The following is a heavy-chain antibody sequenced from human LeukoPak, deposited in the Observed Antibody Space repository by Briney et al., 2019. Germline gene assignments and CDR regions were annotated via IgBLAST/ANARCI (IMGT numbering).Heavy chain of an antibody. D-gene: IGHD1-26*01. CDR1: GYTFTSYG. Sequence: ASVKVSCKASGYTFTSYGISWVRQAPGQGLEWMGWISAYNGNTNYAQKLQGRVTMTTDTSTSTAYMELRSLRSDDTAVYYCARRIGSYSLYDYYYYYMDVWGKGTTVTVSS. CDR2: ISAYNGNT. J-gene: IGHJ6*03. CDR3: ARRIGSYSLYDYYYYYMDV. V-gene: IGHV1-18*01.